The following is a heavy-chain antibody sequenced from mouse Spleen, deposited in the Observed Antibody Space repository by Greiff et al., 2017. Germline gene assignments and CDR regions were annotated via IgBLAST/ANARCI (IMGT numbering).Heavy chain of an antibody. CDR2: INPSTGYT. CDR1: GYTFTSYW. CDR3: ARRVYGSRGYFDV. V-gene: IGHV1-7*01. J-gene: IGHJ1*01. D-gene: IGHD1-1*01. Sequence: QVQLQQSGAELAKPGASVKMSCKASGYTFTSYWMHWVKQRPGQGLGWIGYINPSTGYTEYNQKFKDKATLTADKSSSTAYMQLSSLTSEDSAVYYCARRVYGSRGYFDVWGAGTTVTVSS.